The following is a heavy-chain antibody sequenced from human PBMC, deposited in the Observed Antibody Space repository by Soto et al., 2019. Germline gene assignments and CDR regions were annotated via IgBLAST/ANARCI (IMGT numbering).Heavy chain of an antibody. V-gene: IGHV4-30-4*01. J-gene: IGHJ4*02. D-gene: IGHD2-2*01. CDR3: ARVGCVSTSCSVRVHSSSYYFDY. CDR2: IFHSGST. CDR1: GVSISSGDYY. Sequence: QVQLQESGPGLVKPSQTLSLTCTVSGVSISSGDYYWSWIRQPPGKGLKWIGYIFHSGSTYYNPSLKSRVTISADTSKNQFSLKLSSVTAADTAVYYCARVGCVSTSCSVRVHSSSYYFDYWGQGTLVTVSS.